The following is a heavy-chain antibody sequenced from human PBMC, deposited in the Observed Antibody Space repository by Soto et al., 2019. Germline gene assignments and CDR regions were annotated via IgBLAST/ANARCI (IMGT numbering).Heavy chain of an antibody. V-gene: IGHV4-34*01. Sequence: SETLSLTCAVYGGSFSGYYWSWIRQPPGKGLEWIGEINHSGSTNYNPSLKSRVTISVDTSKNQFSLKLSSVTAADTAVYYCAFAVAGPKFGDWFDPWGQGTLVTVSS. D-gene: IGHD6-19*01. CDR3: AFAVAGPKFGDWFDP. CDR1: GGSFSGYY. CDR2: INHSGST. J-gene: IGHJ5*02.